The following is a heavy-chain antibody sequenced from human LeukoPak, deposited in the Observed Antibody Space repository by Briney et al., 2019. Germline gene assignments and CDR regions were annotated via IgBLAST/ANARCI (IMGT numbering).Heavy chain of an antibody. J-gene: IGHJ4*02. V-gene: IGHV3-30*02. CDR3: AKDRYQRISRGLIYFDY. CDR2: IMYDGSDK. CDR1: GFTFSTYG. D-gene: IGHD2-2*01. Sequence: PGGSLRLSCATSGFTFSTYGMHWVRQAPGKGLEWVAFIMYDGSDKYYADSVKGRFTISRDNSKNTLYLQMNSLRAEDTAVYCCAKDRYQRISRGLIYFDYWGRGTLVPVSS.